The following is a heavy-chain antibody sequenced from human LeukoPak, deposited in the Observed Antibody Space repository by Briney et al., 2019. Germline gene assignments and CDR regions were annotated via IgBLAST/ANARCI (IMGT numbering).Heavy chain of an antibody. CDR3: AREREHGSGSYSGRWYYYYMDV. J-gene: IGHJ6*03. V-gene: IGHV3-48*01. Sequence: PGGSLRLSCAASEFTFSSYSMNWVRQAPGKGLEWVSYISSSSSTIYYADSVKGRFTISRDNAKNSLYLQMNSLRAEDTAVYYCAREREHGSGSYSGRWYYYYMDVWGKGTTVTVSS. CDR1: EFTFSSYS. CDR2: ISSSSSTI. D-gene: IGHD3-10*01.